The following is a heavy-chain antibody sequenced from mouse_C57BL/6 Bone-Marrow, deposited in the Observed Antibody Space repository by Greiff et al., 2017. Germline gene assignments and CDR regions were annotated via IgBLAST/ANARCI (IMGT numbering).Heavy chain of an antibody. V-gene: IGHV1-82*01. CDR3: AREGTGPDY. D-gene: IGHD4-1*01. J-gene: IGHJ2*01. CDR1: GYAFSSSW. Sequence: QVQLKESGPELVKPGASVKISCKASGYAFSSSWMNWVKQRPGKGLEWIGRIYPGDGDTNYNGKFKGKATLTADKSSSTAYMQLSSLTSEDSAVYFCAREGTGPDYWGQGTTLTVSS. CDR2: IYPGDGDT.